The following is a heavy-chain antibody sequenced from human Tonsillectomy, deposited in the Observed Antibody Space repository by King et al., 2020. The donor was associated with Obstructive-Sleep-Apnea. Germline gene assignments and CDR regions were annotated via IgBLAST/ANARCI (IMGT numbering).Heavy chain of an antibody. J-gene: IGHJ6*02. Sequence: QLVQSGAEVKKPGASVKVSCKASGYTFTSYNINWVRQATGQGLEWMGWMNPNSGNTGYAQKFQGRVTMTRNTSISTAYMELSSLRSEDTAVYYCARGPAAEKGSGMDVWGQGTTVTVSS. V-gene: IGHV1-8*01. CDR2: MNPNSGNT. CDR1: GYTFTSYN. CDR3: ARGPAAEKGSGMDV. D-gene: IGHD2-2*01.